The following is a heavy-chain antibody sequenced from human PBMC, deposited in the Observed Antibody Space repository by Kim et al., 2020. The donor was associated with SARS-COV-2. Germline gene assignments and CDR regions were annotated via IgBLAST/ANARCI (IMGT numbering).Heavy chain of an antibody. J-gene: IGHJ5*02. CDR2: INHSGST. V-gene: IGHV4-34*01. CDR3: ARGRPGSGSYYIGRHNWFDP. D-gene: IGHD3-10*01. CDR1: GGSFSGYY. Sequence: SETLSLTCAVYGGSFSGYYWSWIRQPPGKGLEWIGEINHSGSTNYNPSLKSRVTISVDTSKNQFSLKLSSVTAADTAVYYCARGRPGSGSYYIGRHNWFDPWGQGTLVTVSS.